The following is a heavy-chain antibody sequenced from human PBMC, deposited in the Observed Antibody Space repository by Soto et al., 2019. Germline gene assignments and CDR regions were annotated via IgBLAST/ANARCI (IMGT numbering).Heavy chain of an antibody. V-gene: IGHV4-39*01. Sequence: PSETLSLTCIVSGGSISVSSSYFWVWIRQPPGKGLEWIGTIYYSGNSYYNPSLESRVTISVDTSKNQFSLNLSSVTAADTAVNYCARHQNIVLVTAARAFDIWGQGTTVTVSS. D-gene: IGHD2-8*02. CDR2: IYYSGNS. J-gene: IGHJ3*02. CDR3: ARHQNIVLVTAARAFDI. CDR1: GGSISVSSSYF.